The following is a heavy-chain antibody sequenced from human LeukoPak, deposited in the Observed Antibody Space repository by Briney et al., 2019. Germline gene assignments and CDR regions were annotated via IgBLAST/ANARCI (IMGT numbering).Heavy chain of an antibody. CDR1: GFTISNYA. Sequence: GGSLRLSCAASGFTISNYAMNWVRQAPGKGLEWVAVDGGGGNRYYTDSVKGRFTISRDDLKSTLSLQMNSLRPEDTAIYYCAKDSWAGNGIYDPFDIWGQGTMVAVSS. J-gene: IGHJ3*02. CDR3: AKDSWAGNGIYDPFDI. V-gene: IGHV3-23*01. D-gene: IGHD2-8*01. CDR2: DGGGGNR.